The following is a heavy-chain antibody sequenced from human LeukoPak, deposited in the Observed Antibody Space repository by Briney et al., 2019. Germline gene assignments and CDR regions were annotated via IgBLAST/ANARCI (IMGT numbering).Heavy chain of an antibody. CDR2: ISHDGSNK. J-gene: IGHJ4*02. CDR3: AKESGSYHYYFDY. D-gene: IGHD1-26*01. Sequence: PGGSLRLSRAASGFTFSSYGMHWVRQAPGKGLEWVAVISHDGSNKYYADSVKGRFTISRDNSKNTLYLQMNSLRAEDTAVYYCAKESGSYHYYFDYWGQGTLVTVSS. CDR1: GFTFSSYG. V-gene: IGHV3-30*18.